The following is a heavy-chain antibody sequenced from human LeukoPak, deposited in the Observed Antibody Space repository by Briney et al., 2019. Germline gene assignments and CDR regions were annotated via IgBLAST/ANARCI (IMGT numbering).Heavy chain of an antibody. CDR2: ISSSSYI. J-gene: IGHJ4*02. Sequence: GGSLRLSCAASGFTFRSYSMNWVRQAPGKGLEWVSSISSSSYIYYADSVKGRFTISRDNAKNSLYLQMNSLRAEDTAVYYCAFFQAAAGIRYFDVGDYWGQGTLVTVSS. CDR3: AFFQAAAGIRYFDVGDY. CDR1: GFTFRSYS. V-gene: IGHV3-21*01. D-gene: IGHD3-9*01.